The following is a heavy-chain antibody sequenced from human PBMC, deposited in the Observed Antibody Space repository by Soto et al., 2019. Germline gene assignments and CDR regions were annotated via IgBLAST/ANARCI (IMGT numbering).Heavy chain of an antibody. J-gene: IGHJ6*02. D-gene: IGHD6-19*01. CDR1: GYTFTSYG. V-gene: IGHV1-18*04. CDR3: ARDAVAGTGRIYYYYGMDV. CDR2: ISAYNGNT. Sequence: VASVKVSCKASGYTFTSYGISWVRRAPGQGLEWMGWISAYNGNTNYAQKLQGRVTMTTDTSTSTAYMELRSLRSDDTAVYYCARDAVAGTGRIYYYYGMDVWGQGTTVTVSS.